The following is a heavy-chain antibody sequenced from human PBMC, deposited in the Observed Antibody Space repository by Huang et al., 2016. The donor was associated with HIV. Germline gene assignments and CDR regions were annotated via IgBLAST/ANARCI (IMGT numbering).Heavy chain of an antibody. J-gene: IGHJ4*02. Sequence: QVQLVQSGAEVKKPGASVKVSCKASGNTFSGYGISWVRQAPGQGLEWRGWSSGYNGNTNYVEKLQGRGTMTTDTSTSTAYMELRSLRSDDTAVYYCARDRRPYSGSYLGYWGQGTLVTVSS. CDR3: ARDRRPYSGSYLGY. CDR1: GNTFSGYG. D-gene: IGHD1-26*01. V-gene: IGHV1-18*04. CDR2: SSGYNGNT.